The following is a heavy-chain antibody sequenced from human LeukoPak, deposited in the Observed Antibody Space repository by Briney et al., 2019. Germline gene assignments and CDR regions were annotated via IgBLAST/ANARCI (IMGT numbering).Heavy chain of an antibody. D-gene: IGHD3-9*01. J-gene: IGHJ4*02. Sequence: SETLSLTCAVYGGSFSGYYWSWVRQPPGKGLEWIGEINHSGSTNYNPSLKSRVTISVDTSKNQFSLKLSSVTAADTAVYYCAGQYYDILTGYDYWGQGTLVTVSS. V-gene: IGHV4-34*01. CDR1: GGSFSGYY. CDR2: INHSGST. CDR3: AGQYYDILTGYDY.